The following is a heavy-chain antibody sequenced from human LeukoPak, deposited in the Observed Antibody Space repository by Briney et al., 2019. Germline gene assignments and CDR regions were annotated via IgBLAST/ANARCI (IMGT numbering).Heavy chain of an antibody. J-gene: IGHJ4*02. D-gene: IGHD2-21*02. CDR2: IQPKSGGT. CDR1: GYTFTDYN. Sequence: ASVKVSCKASGYTFTDYNVYWVRQAPGQGPEWMGWIQPKSGGTIYAQRFQGRVTMTRDRSISTAYMELSSLRSEDTAVYYCARVGSEGDYYGAYYFDYWGQGTLVTVSS. CDR3: ARVGSEGDYYGAYYFDY. V-gene: IGHV1-2*02.